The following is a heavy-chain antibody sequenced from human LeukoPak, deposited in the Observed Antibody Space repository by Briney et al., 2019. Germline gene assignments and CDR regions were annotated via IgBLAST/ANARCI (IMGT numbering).Heavy chain of an antibody. Sequence: GGSLRLSCAASGFTFSSYDMHWVRQATGKGLEWVSGIGTAGDTYYVDSVKGRFTISRENAKNSLYFQMNSLRDGDTAVYYCARAVAGTGEFDYWGQGTLVTVSS. CDR3: ARAVAGTGEFDY. D-gene: IGHD6-19*01. CDR1: GFTFSSYD. V-gene: IGHV3-13*01. J-gene: IGHJ4*02. CDR2: IGTAGDT.